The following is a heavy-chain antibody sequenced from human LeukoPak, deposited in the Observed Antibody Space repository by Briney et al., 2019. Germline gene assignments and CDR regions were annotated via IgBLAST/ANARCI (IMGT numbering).Heavy chain of an antibody. CDR2: IYPGDSDA. CDR3: AAEVATGYYFDY. CDR1: VDSFNTKW. V-gene: IGHV5-51*01. D-gene: IGHD5-12*01. J-gene: IGHJ4*02. Sequence: GESLKISCKGSVDSFNTKWIAWVRQVPGKGLEWMGIIYPGDSDARYSPSFQGQVTISVDKSIRTAYLQWSSLKASDTAMYYCAAEVATGYYFDYWGQGTLVTVSS.